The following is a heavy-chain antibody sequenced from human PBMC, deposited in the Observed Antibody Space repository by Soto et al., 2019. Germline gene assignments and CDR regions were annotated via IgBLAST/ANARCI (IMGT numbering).Heavy chain of an antibody. Sequence: QVQLVESGGGVVQPGRSLTLSCVVSGFTLSNYVIHWVRQTPEKGLEWVAFMSRDGNNAYYTDSVKGRFTTSRDNSKNTLYLEMNSLITEDTAVYYCARDDEGGSDCDLGFWGQGTQVVVSS. CDR2: MSRDGNNA. D-gene: IGHD1-26*01. V-gene: IGHV3-30-3*01. CDR1: GFTLSNYV. J-gene: IGHJ4*02. CDR3: ARDDEGGSDCDLGF.